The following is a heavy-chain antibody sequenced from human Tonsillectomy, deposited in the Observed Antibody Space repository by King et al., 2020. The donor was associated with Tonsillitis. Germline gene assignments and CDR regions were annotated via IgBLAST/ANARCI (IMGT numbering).Heavy chain of an antibody. CDR2: IYHSGST. Sequence: QLQESGPGLVKPSETLSLTWAVSGYSISSGYYWGWIRQPPGKGLEWIGSIYHSGSTYYNPSLKSRVTLSVDTSKNQFSLKLSSVTAADTAVYYCARDARYYDSRGYTYFFDYWGQGTLVTVSS. D-gene: IGHD3-22*01. J-gene: IGHJ4*02. V-gene: IGHV4-38-2*02. CDR3: ARDARYYDSRGYTYFFDY. CDR1: GYSISSGYY.